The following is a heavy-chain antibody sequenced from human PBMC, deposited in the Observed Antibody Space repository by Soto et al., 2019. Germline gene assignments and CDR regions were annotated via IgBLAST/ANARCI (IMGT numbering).Heavy chain of an antibody. CDR3: ARGIGYCSSINCYSSRRLRFDS. Sequence: CTWIRQSPERGLEGIGAVNHSGTTYYNPSLKTRVTISVHTPKNQFSLKMSSVTAADTAVYYCARGIGYCSSINCYSSRRLRFDSWGQGTLVTVSS. D-gene: IGHD2-2*01. J-gene: IGHJ4*02. V-gene: IGHV4-34*01. CDR2: VNHSGTT.